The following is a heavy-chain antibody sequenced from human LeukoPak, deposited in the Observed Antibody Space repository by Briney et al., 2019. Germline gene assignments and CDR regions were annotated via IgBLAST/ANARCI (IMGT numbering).Heavy chain of an antibody. J-gene: IGHJ6*02. V-gene: IGHV3-11*04. CDR3: ARDCSGGSCYSGWGYYYGLDV. Sequence: GGSLRLSCAASGFTFSDYYMSWIRQAPGKGREWVSYISSSSSTIYYADSVKGRFTISRDNAKNSLYLQMNSLRADDTAVYYCARDCSGGSCYSGWGYYYGLDVWGQGTTVTVSS. D-gene: IGHD2-15*01. CDR1: GFTFSDYY. CDR2: ISSSSSTI.